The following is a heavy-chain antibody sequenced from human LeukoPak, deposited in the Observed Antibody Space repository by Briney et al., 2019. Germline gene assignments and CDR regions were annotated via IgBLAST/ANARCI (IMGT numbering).Heavy chain of an antibody. CDR1: GGSISSGDYY. Sequence: SSETLSLTCTVSGGSISSGDYYWSWIRQPPGKGLERIGYIYYSGSTYYNPSLKSRVTISVDTSKNQFSLKLSSVTAADTAVYYCARGRDSDYWSQGTLVTVSS. CDR3: ARGRDSDY. V-gene: IGHV4-30-4*08. CDR2: IYYSGST. J-gene: IGHJ4*02. D-gene: IGHD3-22*01.